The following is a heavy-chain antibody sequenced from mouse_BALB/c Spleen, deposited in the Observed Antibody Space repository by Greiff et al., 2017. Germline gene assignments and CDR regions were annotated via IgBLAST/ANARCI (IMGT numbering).Heavy chain of an antibody. Sequence: EVHLVESGGGLVKPGGSLKLSCAASGFTFSSYAMSWVRQTPEKRLEWVASISSGGSTYYPDSVKGRFSISRDNARNILYLQMSSLRSEDTAMYYCARGKDGYYGWFAYWGQGTLVTVAA. J-gene: IGHJ3*01. CDR3: ARGKDGYYGWFAY. CDR1: GFTFSSYA. D-gene: IGHD2-3*01. CDR2: ISSGGST. V-gene: IGHV5-6-5*01.